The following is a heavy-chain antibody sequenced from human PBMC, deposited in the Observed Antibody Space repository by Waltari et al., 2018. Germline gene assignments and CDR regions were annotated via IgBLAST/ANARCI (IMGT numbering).Heavy chain of an antibody. Sequence: QLQLQESGPGLVKPSETLSLICTVSGGSISISTYYWAWIRQTPGKGPEWIGSVHYSGSVYYNPSLESRTSLSADTSKTQFSLDLFSVTAADTAIYFCARSFGGPQSYKFDAWGRGLLVTVSS. D-gene: IGHD2-15*01. CDR3: ARSFGGPQSYKFDA. J-gene: IGHJ4*02. CDR2: VHYSGSV. CDR1: GGSISISTYY. V-gene: IGHV4-39*01.